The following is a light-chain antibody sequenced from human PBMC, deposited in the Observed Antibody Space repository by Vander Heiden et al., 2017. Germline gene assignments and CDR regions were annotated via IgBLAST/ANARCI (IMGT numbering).Light chain of an antibody. J-gene: IGLJ3*02. Sequence: QSVLTQPPSASGTPGPRVTIACSGSSSNIGSYTVNWYQQLPGTAPKLLIYSNNQRPSGVPDRFSGSKSGTSASLAISGLQSEDEANYYCAAWDDSLNGVFGGGTKLTVL. V-gene: IGLV1-44*01. CDR1: SSNIGSYT. CDR2: SNN. CDR3: AAWDDSLNGV.